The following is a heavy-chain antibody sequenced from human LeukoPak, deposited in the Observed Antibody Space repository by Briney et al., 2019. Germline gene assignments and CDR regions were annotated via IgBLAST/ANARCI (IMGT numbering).Heavy chain of an antibody. D-gene: IGHD3-22*01. CDR3: ARRGDSSGSYYFDY. CDR2: INHSGST. CDR1: GGSFSGYY. Sequence: SETLSLTCAVYGGSFSGYYWSWIRQPPGKGLEWIGEINHSGSTNYTPSLKSRVTISVDTSKNQFSLKLSSVTAADTAVYYCARRGDSSGSYYFDYWGQGTLVTVSS. V-gene: IGHV4-34*01. J-gene: IGHJ4*02.